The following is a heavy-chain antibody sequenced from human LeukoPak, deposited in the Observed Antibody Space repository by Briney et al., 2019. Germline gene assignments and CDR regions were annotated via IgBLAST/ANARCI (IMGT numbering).Heavy chain of an antibody. CDR2: ISSSSSYI. CDR3: ASFRTSSTGASDY. J-gene: IGHJ4*02. V-gene: IGHV3-21*01. D-gene: IGHD2-2*01. Sequence: GGSLRLSCAASGFTFSSYSMNWVRQAPGKGLEWVSSISSSSSYIYYADSVKGRFTISRDNAKNSLYLQMNSLRAEDTAVYYCASFRTSSTGASDYWGQGTLVTVSS. CDR1: GFTFSSYS.